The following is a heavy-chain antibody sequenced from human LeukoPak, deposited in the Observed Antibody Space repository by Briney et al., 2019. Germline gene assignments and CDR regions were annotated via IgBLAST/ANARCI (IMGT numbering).Heavy chain of an antibody. V-gene: IGHV3-11*04. Sequence: PGGSLRLSRAASGFNFGDFYMTWIRQAPGKGLEFISYISDRGSSKDYVDSVRGQFTISRDNANNSLYLQMNALRVEDTAIYYCARTIVGATVDWYFDLWGRGTPVTVSS. J-gene: IGHJ2*01. CDR2: ISDRGSSK. CDR1: GFNFGDFY. CDR3: ARTIVGATVDWYFDL. D-gene: IGHD1-26*01.